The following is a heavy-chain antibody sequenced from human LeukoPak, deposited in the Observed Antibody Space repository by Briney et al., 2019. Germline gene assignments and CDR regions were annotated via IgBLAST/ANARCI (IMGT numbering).Heavy chain of an antibody. CDR3: ARSIWFHSSSWLGPNFGL. CDR1: GGSISSSSYY. V-gene: IGHV4-39*01. J-gene: IGHJ4*02. CDR2: IYYSGST. D-gene: IGHD6-13*01. Sequence: PSETLSLTCTVSGGSISSSSYYWGWIRQPPGKGLEWIGSIYYSGSTYYNPSLKSRVTISVDTSKNQFSLKLSSVTAADTAVYYCARSIWFHSSSWLGPNFGLWGQGTLVTVSS.